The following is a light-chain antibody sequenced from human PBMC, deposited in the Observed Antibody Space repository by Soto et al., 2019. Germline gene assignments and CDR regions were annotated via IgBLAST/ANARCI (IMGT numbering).Light chain of an antibody. J-gene: IGKJ5*01. V-gene: IGKV3-20*01. CDR1: QSVNDNH. CDR2: TTS. Sequence: EIVLTQSPGTLSLSPGERATLSCRASQSVNDNHLAWYQQKPGQAPRLLIYTTSNRATGISDRVSGSGSGTDFILTISRLEPEDFAVYYCQQYGSSLSITFGQGTRLEIK. CDR3: QQYGSSLSIT.